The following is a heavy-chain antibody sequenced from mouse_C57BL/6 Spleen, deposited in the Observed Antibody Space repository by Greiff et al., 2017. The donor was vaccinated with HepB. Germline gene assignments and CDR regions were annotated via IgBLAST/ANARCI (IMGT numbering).Heavy chain of an antibody. CDR1: GFTFSSYA. V-gene: IGHV5-4*03. CDR3: ARGAYYYGSSYFYYFDY. CDR2: ISVGGSYT. D-gene: IGHD1-1*01. Sequence: EVMLVESGGGLVKPGGSLKLSCAASGFTFSSYAMSWVRQTPEKRLEWVATISVGGSYTYYPDNVKGRFTISRDTAKNNLYLQMSHLKSEDTAMYYCARGAYYYGSSYFYYFDYWGQGTTLTVSS. J-gene: IGHJ2*01.